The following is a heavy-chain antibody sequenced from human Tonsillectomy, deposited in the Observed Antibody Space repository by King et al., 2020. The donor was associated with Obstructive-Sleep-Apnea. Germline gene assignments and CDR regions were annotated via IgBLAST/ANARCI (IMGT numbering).Heavy chain of an antibody. CDR3: ARDLGYSGYDYEGGIGY. CDR1: GGSISSGDYY. V-gene: IGHV4-31*03. Sequence: QLQESGPGLVKPSQTLSLTCTVSGGSISSGDYYWSWIRQHPGKGLEWIGYIYYSGSTYYNPSLKSRVTISVDTSKNQFSLKLSSVTAADTAVYYCARDLGYSGYDYEGGIGYWGQGTLVTVSS. D-gene: IGHD5-12*01. CDR2: IYYSGST. J-gene: IGHJ4*02.